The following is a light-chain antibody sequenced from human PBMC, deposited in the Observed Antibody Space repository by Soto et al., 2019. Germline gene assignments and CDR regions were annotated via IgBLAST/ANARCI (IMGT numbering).Light chain of an antibody. Sequence: EIVLTQSPGTLSLSPGERATLSCRASQSVSSNYLAWYQQKPGQAPSLLIYDASSRATGIPDRFSGSGSGTDFTLTISRLEPEDFAMYYCQQYGSSAPITFGQGTRLEIE. J-gene: IGKJ5*01. CDR2: DAS. V-gene: IGKV3-20*01. CDR3: QQYGSSAPIT. CDR1: QSVSSNY.